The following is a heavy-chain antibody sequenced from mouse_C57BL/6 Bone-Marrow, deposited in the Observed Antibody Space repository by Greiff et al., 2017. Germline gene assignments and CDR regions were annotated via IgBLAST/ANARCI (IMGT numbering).Heavy chain of an antibody. CDR1: GFTFSSYG. CDR3: ARRVSYGYFGV. CDR2: ISSGGSYT. Sequence: EVKVVESGGDLVKPGGSLKLSCAASGFTFSSYGMSWVRQTPDKRLEWVATISSGGSYTYYPDSVKGRFTISRDNAKNTLCLQMSRLKSEDTAMYEGARRVSYGYFGVWGTGTTGTVSS. J-gene: IGHJ1*03. D-gene: IGHD2-13*01. V-gene: IGHV5-6*02.